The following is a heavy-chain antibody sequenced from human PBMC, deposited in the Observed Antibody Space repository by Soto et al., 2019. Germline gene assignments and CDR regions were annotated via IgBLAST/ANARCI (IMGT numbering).Heavy chain of an antibody. CDR1: GGSISTGGYY. CDR3: AGSPIAASGNWFDP. CDR2: LYYSGST. J-gene: IGHJ5*02. D-gene: IGHD6-13*01. Sequence: SETLSLTCTVSGGSISTGGYYWNWIRQHPGKGLEWIGYLYYSGSTYYNPSLKSRVTISVNTSKNHFSLHLTSVTPEDTAVYYCAGSPIAASGNWFDPWGQGTLVTVSS. V-gene: IGHV4-31*03.